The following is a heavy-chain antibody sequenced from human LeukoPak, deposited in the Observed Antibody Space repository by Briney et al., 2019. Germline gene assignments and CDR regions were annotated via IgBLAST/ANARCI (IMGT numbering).Heavy chain of an antibody. J-gene: IGHJ4*02. Sequence: PGGSLRLSCAVSGFTFSNAWMSWVRQAPGKGLEWVGRIKSKTDGGTTDYPAPVKGRLTISRDDSKNTLYLQMNSLKTEDTAVYYCTTGMTKYSSGLDYWGQGTLVTVSS. D-gene: IGHD3-22*01. CDR2: IKSKTDGGTT. CDR1: GFTFSNAW. CDR3: TTGMTKYSSGLDY. V-gene: IGHV3-15*01.